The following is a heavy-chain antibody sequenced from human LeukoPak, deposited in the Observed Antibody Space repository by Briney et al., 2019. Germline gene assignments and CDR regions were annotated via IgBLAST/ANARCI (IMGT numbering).Heavy chain of an antibody. CDR2: IRSDGSNK. J-gene: IGHJ4*02. D-gene: IGHD3-10*01. CDR1: GFSFSSYG. V-gene: IGHV3-30*02. Sequence: GGSLRLSCAGSGFSFSSYGMHWVRQAPGKGLEWMAFIRSDGSNKYYADSVKGRFTISRDNAKNSVYLEMNSLRADDTAVYYCARDIRGLGSCFDYWGQGTLVTVSS. CDR3: ARDIRGLGSCFDY.